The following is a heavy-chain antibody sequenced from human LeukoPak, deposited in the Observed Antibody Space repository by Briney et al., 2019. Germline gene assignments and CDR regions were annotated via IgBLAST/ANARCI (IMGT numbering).Heavy chain of an antibody. D-gene: IGHD6-19*01. V-gene: IGHV4-59*01. CDR1: GGSISSYY. CDR2: FYYSGST. Sequence: PSETLTLTCTVSGGSISSYYWSWIRQPPGKGLEWIGYFYYSGSTKYNPSLKSRVTISVDTSKNQFSVKLSSVTAADTAVYYCARGPFGSSGWYYFDYWGQGTLVTVSS. J-gene: IGHJ4*02. CDR3: ARGPFGSSGWYYFDY.